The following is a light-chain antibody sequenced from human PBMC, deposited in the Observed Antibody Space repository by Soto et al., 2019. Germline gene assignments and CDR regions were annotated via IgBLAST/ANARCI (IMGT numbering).Light chain of an antibody. J-gene: IGKJ4*01. CDR1: QSVNDN. Sequence: EIVMTQSPGTLPVSPGERVTLSCRASQSVNDNLAWYQQKPGQAPRLLIYDASTRAAGIPASFSGSGSGTEFTLTISSLQSEDFGVYYCQHYNRWPLTFGGRTKVDI. V-gene: IGKV3-15*01. CDR3: QHYNRWPLT. CDR2: DAS.